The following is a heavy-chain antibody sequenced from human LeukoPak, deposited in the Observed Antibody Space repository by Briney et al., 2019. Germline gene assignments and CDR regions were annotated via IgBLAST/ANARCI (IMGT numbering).Heavy chain of an antibody. CDR3: ARTPSQEEWFGELWVFDY. V-gene: IGHV7-4-1*02. CDR1: GYTFTSYA. CDR2: INTNTGNP. J-gene: IGHJ4*02. Sequence: ASVKVSCKASGYTFTSYAMNWVRQAPGQGLEWMGWINTNTGNPTYAQGFTGRFVFSLDTSVSTAYLQISSLKAEDTAVYYCARTPSQEEWFGELWVFDYWGQGTLVTVSS. D-gene: IGHD3-10*01.